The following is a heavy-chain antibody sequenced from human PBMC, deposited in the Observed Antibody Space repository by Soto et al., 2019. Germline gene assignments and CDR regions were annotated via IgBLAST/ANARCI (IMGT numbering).Heavy chain of an antibody. CDR3: ARAPYYYGSGSHNAEYFQH. Sequence: QVQLVQSGAEVKKPGSSVKVSCKASGGTFSSYTISWVRQAPGQGLEWMGRIIPILGIANYAQKFQGRVTITADKSTCTAYMERSSLRSEDTAVYYCARAPYYYGSGSHNAEYFQHWGQGTLVTVSS. V-gene: IGHV1-69*02. CDR1: GGTFSSYT. D-gene: IGHD3-10*01. J-gene: IGHJ1*01. CDR2: IIPILGIA.